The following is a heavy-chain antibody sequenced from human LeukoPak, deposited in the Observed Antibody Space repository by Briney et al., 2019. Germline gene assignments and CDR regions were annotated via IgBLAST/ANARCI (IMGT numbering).Heavy chain of an antibody. CDR1: GYTFTGYY. D-gene: IGHD4-17*01. V-gene: IGHV1-2*04. CDR2: INPNSGGT. J-gene: IGHJ3*02. Sequence: GASVKVSCKASGYTFTGYYMHWVRQAPGQGLEWMGWINPNSGGTNYAQKFQGWVTMTRDTSISTAYMELSRLRSDDTAVYYCAREGYGDSHAFDIWGQGTMVPVSS. CDR3: AREGYGDSHAFDI.